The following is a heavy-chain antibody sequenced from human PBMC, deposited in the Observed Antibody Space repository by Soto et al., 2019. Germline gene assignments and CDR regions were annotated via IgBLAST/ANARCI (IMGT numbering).Heavy chain of an antibody. CDR2: IYYSGST. CDR1: SGSISLYY. V-gene: IGHV4-59*08. J-gene: IGHJ4*02. CDR3: ATYDVDTAMDH. Sequence: NPAETLSLTCTVSSGSISLYYWTWIRQPPGKGLEWIGYIYYSGSTNYNPSLKSRVTMSIDTSKNQFSLKLTSVTAADTAVYYCATYDVDTAMDHWGQGTLVTVSS. D-gene: IGHD5-18*01.